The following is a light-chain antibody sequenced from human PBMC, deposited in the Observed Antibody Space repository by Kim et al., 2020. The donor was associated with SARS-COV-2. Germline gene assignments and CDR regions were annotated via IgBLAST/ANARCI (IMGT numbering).Light chain of an antibody. CDR2: DNN. Sequence: PGQKVPNSFSGTRSNIGNKSVSWFRQLPGTAPKLLVYDNNKRPSGIPDRFSGSKSGTSATLGITGLQTGDEADYYCGTWDSSMSALFGGGTQLTVL. J-gene: IGLJ2*01. V-gene: IGLV1-51*01. CDR1: RSNIGNKS. CDR3: GTWDSSMSAL.